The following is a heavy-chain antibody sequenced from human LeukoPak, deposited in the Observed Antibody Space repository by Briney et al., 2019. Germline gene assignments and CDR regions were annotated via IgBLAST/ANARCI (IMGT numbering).Heavy chain of an antibody. CDR1: GYTFTSFD. J-gene: IGHJ2*01. Sequence: ASVKVSCKASGYTFTSFDINWVRQAAGQGLEWMGWMNPGSDNTGYGQKFQGRVTLTRNTSTATAFMELSSLRSEDTAVYYCARRSNGWTGYFDLWGRGTLVTVSS. CDR3: ARRSNGWTGYFDL. CDR2: MNPGSDNT. D-gene: IGHD6-19*01. V-gene: IGHV1-8*01.